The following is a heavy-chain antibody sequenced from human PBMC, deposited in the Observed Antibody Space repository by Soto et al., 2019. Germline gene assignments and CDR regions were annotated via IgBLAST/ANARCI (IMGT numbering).Heavy chain of an antibody. Sequence: GGSLRLSCSASGFTFSNYDMVWVRQAPGKGLEYISAITSHGHITYYADSVKGRFTISRDNSKNTLYLQMNSLRAEDTAVYYCAKGYSSGWRGGYYFDYWGQGTLVTVSS. CDR2: ITSHGHIT. V-gene: IGHV3-64*04. D-gene: IGHD6-19*01. CDR3: AKGYSSGWRGGYYFDY. J-gene: IGHJ4*02. CDR1: GFTFSNYD.